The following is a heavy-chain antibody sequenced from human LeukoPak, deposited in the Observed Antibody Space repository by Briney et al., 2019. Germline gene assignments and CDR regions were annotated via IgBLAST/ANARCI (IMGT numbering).Heavy chain of an antibody. CDR3: AREVAPLYFHYGMDV. CDR1: GFTFSSYG. J-gene: IGHJ6*01. Sequence: GGSLRLACAASGFTFSSYGMHWVRQAPGKGLEWVAVTWYDGRNNYYAASVKGRFTISRDDSKTTVYLLMNSLRAEDTAVYYCAREVAPLYFHYGMDVWGEGTTVTVSS. CDR2: TWYDGRNN. D-gene: IGHD2-21*01. V-gene: IGHV3-33*01.